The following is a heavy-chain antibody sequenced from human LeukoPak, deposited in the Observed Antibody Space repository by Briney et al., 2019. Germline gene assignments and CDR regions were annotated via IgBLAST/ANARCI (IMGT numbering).Heavy chain of an antibody. D-gene: IGHD6-19*01. CDR2: IYTSGST. CDR1: GGSISSYY. V-gene: IGHV4-4*07. Sequence: SETLSLTCTVSGGSISSYYWSWIRQPAGKGLEWIGRIYTSGSTNYNPSLKSRVTISVDTSKNQFSLKLSSVTAADTAVYYCARSIAVAGTEFRPLDYWGQGTLVTVSS. CDR3: ARSIAVAGTEFRPLDY. J-gene: IGHJ4*02.